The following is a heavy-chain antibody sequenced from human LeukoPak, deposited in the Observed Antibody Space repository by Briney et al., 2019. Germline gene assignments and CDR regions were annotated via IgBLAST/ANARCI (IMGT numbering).Heavy chain of an antibody. V-gene: IGHV3-43*01. CDR1: GFIFEDYT. CDR3: AKDLTYESSGSVIDN. Sequence: GGSLRLSCAASGFIFEDYTMHWVRQVPGKTLEWVSLVNWHGTTYYADSLKGRFTISRDNSKNSLYLQMDSLRIEDTASYYCAKDLTYESSGSVIDNWGLGTLVTVSS. D-gene: IGHD3-22*01. J-gene: IGHJ4*02. CDR2: VNWHGTT.